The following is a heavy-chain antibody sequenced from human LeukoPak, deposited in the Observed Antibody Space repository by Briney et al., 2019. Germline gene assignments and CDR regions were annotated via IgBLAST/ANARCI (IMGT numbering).Heavy chain of an antibody. CDR2: IYYSGST. CDR3: AREDSSSWEHAFDI. Sequence: SETLSLTCTVSGGSISSYYWSWIRQPPGKGLEWIGYIYYSGSTNYNPSLKSRVTRSVDTSKNQFSLKLSSVTAADTAVYYCAREDSSSWEHAFDIWGQGTMVTVSS. V-gene: IGHV4-59*08. J-gene: IGHJ3*02. CDR1: GGSISSYY. D-gene: IGHD6-13*01.